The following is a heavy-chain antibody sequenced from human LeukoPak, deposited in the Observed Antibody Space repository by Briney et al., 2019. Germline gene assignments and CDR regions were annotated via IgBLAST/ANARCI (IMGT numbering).Heavy chain of an antibody. CDR2: IYSGGTT. Sequence: GGSLRLSCAASGFTVSRSYMIWARQAPGKGLEWVSVIYSGGTTYYADSVKGRFTISRDNSKNTLYLQMNSLRAEDTAVYYCAKDEKSGSYPRSWGQGTMVTVSS. V-gene: IGHV3-53*05. CDR3: AKDEKSGSYPRS. D-gene: IGHD1-26*01. CDR1: GFTVSRSY. J-gene: IGHJ3*01.